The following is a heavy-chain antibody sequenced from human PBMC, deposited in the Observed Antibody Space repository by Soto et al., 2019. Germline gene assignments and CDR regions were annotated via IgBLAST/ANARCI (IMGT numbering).Heavy chain of an antibody. CDR3: ARSIVVVLKSAFDI. J-gene: IGHJ3*02. Sequence: QVQLVESGGGGVQPGRSLRLSCAASGFTFSSYAMNWVRQAPGKGLEWVAVISYDGSSKYFADSVKGRFTISRDNPKNTVYLLMNSLRAEDTAVYYCARSIVVVLKSAFDIWGQGTMVTVSS. CDR2: ISYDGSSK. CDR1: GFTFSSYA. D-gene: IGHD2-15*01. V-gene: IGHV3-30-3*01.